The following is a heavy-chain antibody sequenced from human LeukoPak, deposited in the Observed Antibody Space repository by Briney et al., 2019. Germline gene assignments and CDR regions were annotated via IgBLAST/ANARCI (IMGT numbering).Heavy chain of an antibody. D-gene: IGHD2-15*01. CDR1: GFTFSSYS. Sequence: GGSLRLSCAASGFTFSSYSMNWVRQAPGKGLEWVSSISSSSSYIYYADSVKGRFTISRDNAKNSLSLQMNSLRAEDTAVYYCARVVGTPRYYYYMDVWGKGTTVTISS. J-gene: IGHJ6*03. V-gene: IGHV3-21*01. CDR2: ISSSSSYI. CDR3: ARVVGTPRYYYYMDV.